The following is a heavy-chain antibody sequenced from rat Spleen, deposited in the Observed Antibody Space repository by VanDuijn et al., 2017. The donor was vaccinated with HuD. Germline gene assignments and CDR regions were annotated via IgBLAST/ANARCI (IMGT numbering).Heavy chain of an antibody. J-gene: IGHJ3*01. D-gene: IGHD1-7*01. CDR3: ARQGTMGVEGFAY. Sequence: EVQLVESGGGLVQPGRSLKLSCAASGFTFSNYGMHWIRQAPTKGLEWVSSISNDGGTTYYPDSVKGRFTISRDNAENTVYLQMDSLRSEDTATYYCARQGTMGVEGFAYWGQGTLVTVSS. V-gene: IGHV5S13*01. CDR1: GFTFSNYG. CDR2: ISNDGGTT.